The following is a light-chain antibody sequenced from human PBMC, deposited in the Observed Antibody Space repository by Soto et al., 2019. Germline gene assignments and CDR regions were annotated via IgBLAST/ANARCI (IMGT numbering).Light chain of an antibody. V-gene: IGKV1-5*03. CDR3: QQYNSSPA. CDR1: QSISSW. Sequence: DIQMTQSPSTLSASVGDRVTITCRASQSISSWMAWYQQKPGKAPKLLIYKATSLESGVPSRFSGSGSGTEFTPTISMLQPDDFATYYCQQYNSSPAFGQGTKVDIK. CDR2: KAT. J-gene: IGKJ1*01.